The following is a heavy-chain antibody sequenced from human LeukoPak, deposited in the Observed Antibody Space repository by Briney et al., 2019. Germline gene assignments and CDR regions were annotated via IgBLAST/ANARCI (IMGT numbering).Heavy chain of an antibody. CDR1: GFTFSLYV. Sequence: GGSLRLSCSASGFTFSLYVMHWIRQAPGKGLEYVSGISKNGDSTYYADSVKGRFTISRDNSKNTLYFQMSSLRTEDTAVYYCLARPDAYDIWGQGTMVTVSS. CDR2: ISKNGDST. V-gene: IGHV3-64D*06. J-gene: IGHJ3*02. CDR3: LARPDAYDI.